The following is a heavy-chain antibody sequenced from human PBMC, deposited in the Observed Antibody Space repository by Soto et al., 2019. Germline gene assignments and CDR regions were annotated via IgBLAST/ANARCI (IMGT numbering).Heavy chain of an antibody. CDR3: GREGQQLAQEKYYQFNGMDV. V-gene: IGHV1-18*01. CDR2: ISGDNINS. D-gene: IGHD6-13*01. Sequence: ASVKVSCKASGFTFSDYGLSWVRQAPGQPLEWMGWISGDNINSKYSQKFQGRLTMATDTSTATASMELRSLTSDDTAVYYCGREGQQLAQEKYYQFNGMDVWGQGTTVTVSS. J-gene: IGHJ6*02. CDR1: GFTFSDYG.